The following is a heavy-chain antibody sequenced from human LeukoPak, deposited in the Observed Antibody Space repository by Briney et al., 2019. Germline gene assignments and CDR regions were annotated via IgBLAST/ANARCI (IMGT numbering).Heavy chain of an antibody. D-gene: IGHD3-22*01. Sequence: PGGSLRLSCEASGFTSFDFPMNWVRQAPGKGLEWVSAISGSGGSTYYADSVKGRFTISRDNSKNTLYLQMNSLRAEDTAVYYCANGSPDSSGYYDNYYYYGMDVWGQGTTVTVSS. CDR3: ANGSPDSSGYYDNYYYYGMDV. J-gene: IGHJ6*02. V-gene: IGHV3-23*01. CDR2: ISGSGGST. CDR1: GFTSFDFP.